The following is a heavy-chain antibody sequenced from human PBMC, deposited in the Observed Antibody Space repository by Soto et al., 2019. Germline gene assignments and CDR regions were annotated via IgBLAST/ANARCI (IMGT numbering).Heavy chain of an antibody. Sequence: QVQLVQSGAEVKKPGSSVKVSCKASGGPFRSFAISWVRQAPGQGLEWMGGIVPMFGPATYAQKSQGRVTITADESTSTAYMELSSLRSEDTAVYYCAARHCSTTSCYYDMDVWGQGTTVTVSS. V-gene: IGHV1-69*01. CDR2: IVPMFGPA. CDR3: AARHCSTTSCYYDMDV. D-gene: IGHD2-2*01. CDR1: GGPFRSFA. J-gene: IGHJ6*02.